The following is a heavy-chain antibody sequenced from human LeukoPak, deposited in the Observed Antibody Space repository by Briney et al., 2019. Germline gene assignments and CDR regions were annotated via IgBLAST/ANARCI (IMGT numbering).Heavy chain of an antibody. V-gene: IGHV3-21*01. CDR3: ARSGENGEYGMDV. CDR2: ISSSSSYI. D-gene: IGHD1-26*01. CDR1: GSASSSYS. J-gene: IGHJ6*02. Sequence: GGSLRLSCAASGSASSSYSMNWVRQAPGKGLEWVSSISSSSSYIYYADSVKGRFTISRDNAKNSLYLQMNSLRAEDTAVYYCARSGENGEYGMDVWGQGTTVTVSS.